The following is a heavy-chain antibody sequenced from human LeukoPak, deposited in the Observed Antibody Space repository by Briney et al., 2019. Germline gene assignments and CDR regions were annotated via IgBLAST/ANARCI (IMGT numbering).Heavy chain of an antibody. J-gene: IGHJ4*02. CDR3: ARDNNWGTYFDY. Sequence: SETLSLTCTVSGGSISSYYWSWIRQPAGKGLEWIGRIYTSGSTNYNPSLKSRVTISVDTSKNQFSLKLSSVTAADTAVYYCARDNNWGTYFDYWGQGTLVTVSS. CDR1: GGSISSYY. D-gene: IGHD7-27*01. CDR2: IYTSGST. V-gene: IGHV4-4*07.